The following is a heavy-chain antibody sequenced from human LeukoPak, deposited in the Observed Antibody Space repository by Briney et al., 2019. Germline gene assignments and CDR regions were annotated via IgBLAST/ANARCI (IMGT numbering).Heavy chain of an antibody. CDR3: ARGPLWFGEDAFDI. Sequence: GGSLRLSCGASGFTFSSYWMHWVRQAPGKGLVWVSRINNDGSSTSYADSVQGRFTISRDNAKNTLYLQMNSLRAEDTALYYCARGPLWFGEDAFDIWGQGTMVTVSS. D-gene: IGHD3-10*01. CDR1: GFTFSSYW. CDR2: INNDGSST. J-gene: IGHJ3*02. V-gene: IGHV3-74*01.